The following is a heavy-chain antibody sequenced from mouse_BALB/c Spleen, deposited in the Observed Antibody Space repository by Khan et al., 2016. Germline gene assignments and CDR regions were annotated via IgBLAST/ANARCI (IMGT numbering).Heavy chain of an antibody. CDR1: GYTFTSYW. V-gene: IGHV1-7*01. CDR2: INPSTGYT. CDR3: ASRRYYFDY. Sequence: QVRLQQSGAELAKPGASVKMSCKASGYTFTSYWMHWVKQRPGQGLEWIGYINPSTGYTEYNQKFKDKATLTADKSSSTAYMQLSSLTSEDSAVYYCASRRYYFDYWGQGTTLTVSS. J-gene: IGHJ2*01.